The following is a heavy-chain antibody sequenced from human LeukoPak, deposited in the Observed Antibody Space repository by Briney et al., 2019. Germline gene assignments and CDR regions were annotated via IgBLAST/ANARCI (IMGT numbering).Heavy chain of an antibody. J-gene: IGHJ4*02. D-gene: IGHD3-22*01. CDR3: ARYYYDSSGYYGGYFDY. Sequence: ASVKVSCKASGYTFTSHFMHWVRQAPGQGLEWMGIINPRGGSTSYTQKLQGRVTMTTDTSTSTAYMELRSLRSDDTAVYYCARYYYDSSGYYGGYFDYWGQGTLVTVSS. CDR1: GYTFTSHF. V-gene: IGHV1-46*01. CDR2: INPRGGST.